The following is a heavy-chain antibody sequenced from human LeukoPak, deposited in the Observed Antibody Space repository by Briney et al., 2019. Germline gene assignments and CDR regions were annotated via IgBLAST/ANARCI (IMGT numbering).Heavy chain of an antibody. V-gene: IGHV5-51*01. Sequence: GESLKISCRGSGYSFTNYWIGWVRQMPGKGLEWMGIIYPGDSDTRYSPSFQGQVTISADKSISTAYLQWSSLKASDTAMYYCARQERYCSGGSCYSDYWGQGTLVTVSS. CDR1: GYSFTNYW. J-gene: IGHJ4*02. D-gene: IGHD2-15*01. CDR3: ARQERYCSGGSCYSDY. CDR2: IYPGDSDT.